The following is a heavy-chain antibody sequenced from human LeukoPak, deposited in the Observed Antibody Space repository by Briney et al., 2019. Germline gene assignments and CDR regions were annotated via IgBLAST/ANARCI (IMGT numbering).Heavy chain of an antibody. CDR2: IYYSGST. Sequence: SETLSLTCTVSGCSISRYYWSWIRQPPGKGLEWVGFIYYSGSTNYNPSLKSRVTISVDTSKNQFSLKLSSVTAADTAVYYGASAKRLANRPRVDPYGMDVWGQGTTVTVSS. CDR1: GCSISRYY. CDR3: ASAKRLANRPRVDPYGMDV. D-gene: IGHD6-25*01. J-gene: IGHJ6*02. V-gene: IGHV4-59*08.